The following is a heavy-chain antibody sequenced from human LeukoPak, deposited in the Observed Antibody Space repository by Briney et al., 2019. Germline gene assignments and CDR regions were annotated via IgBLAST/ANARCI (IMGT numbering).Heavy chain of an antibody. CDR1: GFTFSSYN. CDR2: ISDSSTTI. J-gene: IGHJ5*02. CDR3: AREIGHYYDSRRFDP. V-gene: IGHV3-48*01. Sequence: GGSLRLSCAASGFTFSSYNMNWVRQAPGKGLEWVSYISDSSTTIYYADSVKGRFTISRDNSKNTLYLQMNSLRAEDTAVYYCAREIGHYYDSRRFDPWGQGTLVTVSS. D-gene: IGHD3-22*01.